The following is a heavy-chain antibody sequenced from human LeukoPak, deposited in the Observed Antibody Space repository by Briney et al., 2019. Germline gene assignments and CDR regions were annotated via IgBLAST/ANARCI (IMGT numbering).Heavy chain of an antibody. J-gene: IGHJ3*02. CDR3: AKDNIAAAGSAFDAFDI. CDR1: GFTFDDYA. Sequence: PGGSLRLSCAASGFTFDDYAMHWVRQAPGKGLEWVSGISWNSGSIGYADSVKGRFTITRDNAKNSLYLQMNSLRAEDTALYYCAKDNIAAAGSAFDAFDIWGQGTMVTVSS. V-gene: IGHV3-9*01. CDR2: ISWNSGSI. D-gene: IGHD6-13*01.